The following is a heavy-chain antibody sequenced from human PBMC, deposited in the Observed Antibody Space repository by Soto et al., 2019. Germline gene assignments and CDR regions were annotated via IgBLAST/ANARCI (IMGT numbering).Heavy chain of an antibody. CDR2: ITTSSSFR. D-gene: IGHD2-2*01. J-gene: IGHJ6*02. Sequence: GSLRLSCAASGFTFSTYSMNWVRQAPGKGLEWVSDITTSSSFRFYADSVKGRFTISRDDAKNSLYLQMNSLRAEDTAVYYCARDPSIVLVPAATYYYYYYGMDVWGQGT. V-gene: IGHV3-21*01. CDR1: GFTFSTYS. CDR3: ARDPSIVLVPAATYYYYYYGMDV.